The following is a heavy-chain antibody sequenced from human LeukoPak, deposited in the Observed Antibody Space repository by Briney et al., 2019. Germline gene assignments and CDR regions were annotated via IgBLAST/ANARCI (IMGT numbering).Heavy chain of an antibody. Sequence: GGSLRLSCAASGFTFSSYAMNWVRQAPGKGVEWVSSISSSSSYIYYADSVKGRFTISRDNAKNSLYLQMNSLRAEDTAVYYCARDHREYPSSGYDYWGQGTLVTVSS. CDR1: GFTFSSYA. V-gene: IGHV3-21*01. CDR2: ISSSSSYI. D-gene: IGHD3-22*01. J-gene: IGHJ4*02. CDR3: ARDHREYPSSGYDY.